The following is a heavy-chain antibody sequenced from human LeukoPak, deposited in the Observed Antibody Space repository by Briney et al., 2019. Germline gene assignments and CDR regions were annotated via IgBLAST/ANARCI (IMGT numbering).Heavy chain of an antibody. J-gene: IGHJ4*02. D-gene: IGHD6-13*01. CDR3: ARRGSVAAGYFDY. V-gene: IGHV3-7*01. Sequence: PGGSLRLSCAASGFTLSSYWMSWVRQAPGKWLEWVANIKQDGSEKYYVDSVKGRFTISRDNAKNSLYLQMNSLRAEDTAVYYCARRGSVAAGYFDYWGQGTLVTVSS. CDR1: GFTLSSYW. CDR2: IKQDGSEK.